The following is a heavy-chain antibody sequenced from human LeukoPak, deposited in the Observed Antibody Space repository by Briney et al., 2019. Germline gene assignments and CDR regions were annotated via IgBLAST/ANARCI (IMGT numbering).Heavy chain of an antibody. J-gene: IGHJ4*02. CDR2: IRFDGSNK. D-gene: IGHD3-3*01. V-gene: IGHV3-30*02. Sequence: PGGSLRRYCAASGFTFSSSGMHWVRQAPGKGLEWVAFIRFDGSNKYYEDSVKGRFTISRDNSKNTLYLQMNSLRAEDAAVYYCAKDYDFWSGYYSPTRGYFDYWGQGTLVTVSS. CDR3: AKDYDFWSGYYSPTRGYFDY. CDR1: GFTFSSSG.